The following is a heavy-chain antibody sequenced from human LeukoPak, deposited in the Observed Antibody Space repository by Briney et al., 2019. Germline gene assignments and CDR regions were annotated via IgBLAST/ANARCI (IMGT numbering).Heavy chain of an antibody. CDR2: ISAYNGNT. J-gene: IGHJ4*02. D-gene: IGHD1/OR15-1a*01. Sequence: GASEKVSCKASGYTLTSYGISGVRQAPGQGLEWMGWISAYNGNTNHAQKLQGRVTMTTDTSTSTAYMGLRSLRSDDTAVYYCARVPRSEQPPPDYWGQGTLGTVSP. CDR3: ARVPRSEQPPPDY. V-gene: IGHV1-18*01. CDR1: GYTLTSYG.